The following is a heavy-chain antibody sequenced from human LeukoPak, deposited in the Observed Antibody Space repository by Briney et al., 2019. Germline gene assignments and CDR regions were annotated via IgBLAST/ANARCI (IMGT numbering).Heavy chain of an antibody. CDR2: IYTSRST. J-gene: IGHJ5*02. CDR3: ARDYDVLTAYPPTQLFDP. D-gene: IGHD3-9*01. CDR1: GGSISSGSYC. V-gene: IGHV4-61*02. Sequence: PSETLSLTCTVSGGSISSGSYCWSWIRPPDGKGLEGIGSIYTSRSTNYNPSLKSRVTMSVDTSKNQFSLKLNSVTAADTAVYYCARDYDVLTAYPPTQLFDPWGQGTLVTVSS.